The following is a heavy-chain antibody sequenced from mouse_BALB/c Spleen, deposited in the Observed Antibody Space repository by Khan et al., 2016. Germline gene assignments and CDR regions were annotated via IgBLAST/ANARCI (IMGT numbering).Heavy chain of an antibody. CDR1: GFSFTSYG. J-gene: IGHJ2*01. Sequence: QVQLKQSGPGLVAPSQSLSITCTVSGFSFTSYGVHWVRQPPGKGLEWLGVIWSGGSTTYNSALMSRLSINKDNSKSQVFLKMNSRQTDDTAMYYCARDRYGGSRSFDYWGQGTTLTVSS. V-gene: IGHV2-9*02. D-gene: IGHD1-1*01. CDR3: ARDRYGGSRSFDY. CDR2: IWSGGST.